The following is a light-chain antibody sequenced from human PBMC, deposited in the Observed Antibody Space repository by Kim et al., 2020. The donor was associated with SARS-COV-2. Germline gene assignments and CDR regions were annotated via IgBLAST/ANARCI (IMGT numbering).Light chain of an antibody. Sequence: DIVMTQSPDSLAVSLGERATINCKSSRSLLSSSNNKNYLAWYQHKPGQPPKLLIYWASTRESGVPDRFSGSGSGTDFTLTISSLQAEDVAVYFCQEYYRAPRTFGQGTKVDIK. V-gene: IGKV4-1*01. CDR2: WAS. CDR1: RSLLSSSNNKNY. J-gene: IGKJ1*01. CDR3: QEYYRAPRT.